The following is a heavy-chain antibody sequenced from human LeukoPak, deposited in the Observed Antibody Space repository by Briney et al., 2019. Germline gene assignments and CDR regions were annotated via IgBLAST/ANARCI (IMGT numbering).Heavy chain of an antibody. CDR2: IYYSGST. J-gene: IGHJ4*02. D-gene: IGHD6-25*01. CDR3: ARLLVRAATFFDY. CDR1: GFTFSSYSMN. V-gene: IGHV4-39*01. Sequence: GSLRLSCAASGFTFSSYSMNWVRQAPGKGLEWIGSIYYSGSTYYNPSLKSRVTISVDTSKNQFSLKLSSVTAADTAVYYCARLLVRAATFFDYWGQGTLVTVSS.